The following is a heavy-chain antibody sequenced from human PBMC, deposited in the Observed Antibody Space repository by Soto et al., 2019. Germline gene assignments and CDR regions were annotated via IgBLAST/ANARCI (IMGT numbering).Heavy chain of an antibody. Sequence: GSLRLSCAASGFTFSSYWMHWVRQAPGKGLAWVSRINSDGSSTSYADSVKGRFTISRDNAKNTLYLQMNSLRAEDTAVYYCARGCSSTSCYLDYWGQGTLVTVSS. CDR1: GFTFSSYW. J-gene: IGHJ4*02. D-gene: IGHD2-2*01. CDR3: ARGCSSTSCYLDY. CDR2: INSDGSST. V-gene: IGHV3-74*01.